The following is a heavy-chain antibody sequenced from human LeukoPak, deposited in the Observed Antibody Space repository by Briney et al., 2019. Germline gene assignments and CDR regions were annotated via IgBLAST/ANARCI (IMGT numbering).Heavy chain of an antibody. V-gene: IGHV4-38-2*02. CDR2: IYHSGST. CDR1: GYSISSGYY. Sequence: KSSETLSLTCAVSGYSISSGYYWGWIRQPPGKGLEWIGSIYHSGSTYYNPSLKSRVTISVDTSKNQFSLKLSSVTAADTAVYYCAREKTGTMVRGVIRHYYGMDVWGKGTTVTVSS. D-gene: IGHD3-10*01. CDR3: AREKTGTMVRGVIRHYYGMDV. J-gene: IGHJ6*04.